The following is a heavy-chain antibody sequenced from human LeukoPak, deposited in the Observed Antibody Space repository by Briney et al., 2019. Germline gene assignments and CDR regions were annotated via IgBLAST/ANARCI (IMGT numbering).Heavy chain of an antibody. CDR3: AKAHCSSTSCSRADN. CDR1: GFTFSTYA. V-gene: IGHV3-23*01. Sequence: GGSLRLSCAASGFTFSTYAMTWVRQAPGKGLQWVSSISGSGGSTYYPDSMKGRFTISRDNSENTVYLQMNSLRAEDTAVYYCAKAHCSSTSCSRADNWGQGTLVTVSS. J-gene: IGHJ4*02. CDR2: ISGSGGST. D-gene: IGHD2-2*01.